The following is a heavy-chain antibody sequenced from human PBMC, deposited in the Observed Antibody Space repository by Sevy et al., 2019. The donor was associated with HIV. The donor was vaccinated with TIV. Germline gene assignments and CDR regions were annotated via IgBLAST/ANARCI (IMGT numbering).Heavy chain of an antibody. J-gene: IGHJ5*02. D-gene: IGHD3-22*01. CDR1: GYSISSGYY. CDR3: ARDITMIVVAMGPYNWFDP. V-gene: IGHV4-38-2*02. CDR2: ICHSGST. Sequence: SETLSLTCTVSGYSISSGYYWGWIRQPPGKGLEWIGSICHSGSTYYNPSLKSRVTISVDTSKNQFSLKLSSVTAADTAVYYCARDITMIVVAMGPYNWFDPWGQGTLVTVSS.